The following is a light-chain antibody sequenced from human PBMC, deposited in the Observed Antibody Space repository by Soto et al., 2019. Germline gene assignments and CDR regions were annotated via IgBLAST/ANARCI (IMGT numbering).Light chain of an antibody. V-gene: IGKV3-11*01. Sequence: EIVLTQSPATLSLSPGERVTLSCRASQSVTNYLAWYQQKAGQAPRLLIYETIHRATGIPARFSGSGSGTDFTLTISSLEPEDFAVYYCQHRSHWLITFGQGTRLEI. CDR2: ETI. CDR3: QHRSHWLIT. CDR1: QSVTNY. J-gene: IGKJ5*01.